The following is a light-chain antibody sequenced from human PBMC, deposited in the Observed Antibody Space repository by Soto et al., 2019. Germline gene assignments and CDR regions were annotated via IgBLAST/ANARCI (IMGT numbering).Light chain of an antibody. CDR2: DAS. J-gene: IGKJ1*01. V-gene: IGKV1-5*01. CDR1: QSIGSW. Sequence: DIQMTQSPFTLSASVGDRVTITCRASQSIGSWLAWYQQKPGKAPKVLIYDASNLQSGVPSRFGGSGSGTEFTLTISSLQPDDFATYYCQQYKSYWTFGQGTKVEI. CDR3: QQYKSYWT.